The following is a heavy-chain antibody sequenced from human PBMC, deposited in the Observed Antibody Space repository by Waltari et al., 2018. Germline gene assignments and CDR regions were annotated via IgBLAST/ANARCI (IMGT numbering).Heavy chain of an antibody. J-gene: IGHJ4*02. V-gene: IGHV3-30*02. D-gene: IGHD3-9*01. Sequence: QVQLVESGGGVVQPGGSLRLSCAASGFTSSSYGMHWVRQAPGKGLEWVAFIRYDGSNKYYADSVKGRFTISRDNSKNTLYLQMNSLRAEDTAVYYCAKVRLVVDYWGQGTLVTVSS. CDR1: GFTSSSYG. CDR3: AKVRLVVDY. CDR2: IRYDGSNK.